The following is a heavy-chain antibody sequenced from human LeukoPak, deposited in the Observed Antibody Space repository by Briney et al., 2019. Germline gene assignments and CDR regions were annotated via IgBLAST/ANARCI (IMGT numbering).Heavy chain of an antibody. V-gene: IGHV1-69*13. CDR1: GGTFSSSA. CDR3: ARGTSTPGQFDY. J-gene: IGHJ4*02. Sequence: SVKVSCKASGGTFSSSAISWVRQAPGQGLEWMGGIIPIFGTANYAQKFQGRVTITADESTSTAYMELSSLRSEDTAVYYCARGTSTPGQFDYWGQGTLVTVSS. CDR2: IIPIFGTA. D-gene: IGHD2-2*01.